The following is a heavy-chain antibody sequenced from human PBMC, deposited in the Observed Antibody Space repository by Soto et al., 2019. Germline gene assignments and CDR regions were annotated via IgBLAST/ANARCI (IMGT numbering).Heavy chain of an antibody. Sequence: EGSLRRSCVASGLTFGSRAMSWVRQAPGEGLQWVATITDNGGDAKYADSVRCRFVISRTHPKKTLDLEVASLTAKNPAMHFSASGAAGSSPGSGIFRFWGPGTLVTVSS. CDR2: ITDNGGDA. J-gene: IGHJ4*02. CDR1: GLTFGSRA. V-gene: IGHV3-23*01. CDR3: ASGAAGSSPGSGIFRF. D-gene: IGHD3-10*01.